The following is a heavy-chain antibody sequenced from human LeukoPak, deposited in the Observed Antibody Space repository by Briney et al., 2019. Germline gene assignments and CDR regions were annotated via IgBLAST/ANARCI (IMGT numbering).Heavy chain of an antibody. J-gene: IGHJ4*02. V-gene: IGHV3-66*01. CDR2: IYSGGST. CDR1: GFTVSSNY. Sequence: GGSLRLSCAASGFTVSSNYMSWVRQAPGKGLEWVSVIYSGGSTYYADSVKGRFTISRDNSKNTLYLQMNSLRAEDTAVYYCAKEGAPSYYYDSSFDYWGQGTLVTVSS. D-gene: IGHD3-22*01. CDR3: AKEGAPSYYYDSSFDY.